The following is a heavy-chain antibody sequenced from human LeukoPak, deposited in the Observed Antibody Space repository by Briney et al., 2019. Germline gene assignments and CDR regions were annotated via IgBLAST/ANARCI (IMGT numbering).Heavy chain of an antibody. Sequence: PWETLSLTCAVYGGSFSGYYWSWIRQPPGKGLEWIGEINHSGSTNYNPSLKSRVTISVDTSKNQFSLKLSSVTAADTAVYYCARSLYYYDSSGYYEDDAFDIWGQGTMVTVSS. CDR1: GGSFSGYY. V-gene: IGHV4-34*01. D-gene: IGHD3-22*01. J-gene: IGHJ3*02. CDR3: ARSLYYYDSSGYYEDDAFDI. CDR2: INHSGST.